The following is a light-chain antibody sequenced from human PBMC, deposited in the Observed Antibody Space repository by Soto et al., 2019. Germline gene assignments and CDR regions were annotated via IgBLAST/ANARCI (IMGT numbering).Light chain of an antibody. CDR1: SSDVGSYNF. Sequence: QSALTQPASVSGSPGQSITISCTGSSSDVGSYNFVSWHQQHPGKAPKLMIYEGSKRPSGVSNRFSGSKSGNTASLTISGLQAEDAADYYCCSYAGSSTWVFGGGTELTVL. J-gene: IGLJ3*02. V-gene: IGLV2-23*01. CDR2: EGS. CDR3: CSYAGSSTWV.